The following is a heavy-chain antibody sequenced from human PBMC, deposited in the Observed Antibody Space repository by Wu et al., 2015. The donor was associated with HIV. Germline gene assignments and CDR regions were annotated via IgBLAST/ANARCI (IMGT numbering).Heavy chain of an antibody. CDR1: EGTFRTYA. J-gene: IGHJ4*02. CDR2: IIPIFGTA. CDR3: AIAGLVTREVDY. V-gene: IGHV1-69*15. Sequence: QVQLVQSGAEIKKPGSSVRVSCKTSEGTFRTYAISWVRQTPGQGLEWMGRIIPIFGTANYAQKFQGRVTITADESTSTAYMELSSLRSEDTAVYYCAIAGLVTREVDYWGQGTLVTVSS. D-gene: IGHD6-19*01.